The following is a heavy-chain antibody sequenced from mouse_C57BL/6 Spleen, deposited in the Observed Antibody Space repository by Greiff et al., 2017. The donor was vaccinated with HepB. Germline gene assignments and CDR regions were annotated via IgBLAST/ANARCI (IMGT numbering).Heavy chain of an antibody. J-gene: IGHJ2*01. CDR3: ARRGGYYYGSSYVDY. CDR1: GYTFTSYW. Sequence: QVQLQQPGAELVMPGASVKLSCKASGYTFTSYWMHWVKQRPGQGLEWIGEIDPSDSYTNYNQKFKGKSTLTVDKSSSTAYMQLSSLTSEDSAVYYCARRGGYYYGSSYVDYWGQGTTLTVSS. CDR2: IDPSDSYT. V-gene: IGHV1-69*01. D-gene: IGHD1-1*01.